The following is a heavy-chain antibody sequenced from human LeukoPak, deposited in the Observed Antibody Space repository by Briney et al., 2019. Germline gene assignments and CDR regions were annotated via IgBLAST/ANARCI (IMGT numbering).Heavy chain of an antibody. Sequence: GGSLRLSCAASGFTFSDYYMSWLRQATGKGLEWVSYISSSGCTIYYADSVKGRFTISRDNAKNTLYLQMNSLRAEDTAVYYCATGAVAGTCFDYWGQGTVVTVSA. D-gene: IGHD6-19*01. J-gene: IGHJ4*02. CDR1: GFTFSDYY. V-gene: IGHV3-11*01. CDR2: ISSSGCTI. CDR3: ATGAVAGTCFDY.